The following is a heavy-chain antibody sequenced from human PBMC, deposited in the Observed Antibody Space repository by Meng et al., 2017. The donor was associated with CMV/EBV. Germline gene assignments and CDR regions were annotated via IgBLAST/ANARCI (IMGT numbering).Heavy chain of an antibody. CDR1: GGTSNTYP. D-gene: IGHD3-10*01. CDR3: AGRGPYGGALDV. J-gene: IGHJ3*01. CDR2: IIPYLDEP. Sequence: SVKVSCKASGGTSNTYPFNWVRQAPGRGLEWMGGIIPYLDEPNYAQTFQGRVAITSDRSTAAYMELGSLRSEDTAVYFCAGRGPYGGALDVWGQGTLVTVSS. V-gene: IGHV1-69*10.